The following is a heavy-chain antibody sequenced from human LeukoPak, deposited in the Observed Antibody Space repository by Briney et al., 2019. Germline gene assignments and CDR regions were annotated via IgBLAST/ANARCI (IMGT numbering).Heavy chain of an antibody. CDR2: ISSSSSYI. J-gene: IGHJ4*02. V-gene: IGHV3-21*01. CDR3: ARGMVRGVYLGYDY. CDR1: GFTFSSYS. Sequence: GGLLRLSCAASGFTFSSYSMNWVRQAPGKGLEWVSSISSSSSYIYYADSVKGRFTISRDNAKNSLYLQMNSLRAEDTAVYYCARGMVRGVYLGYDYWGQGTLVTVSS. D-gene: IGHD3-10*01.